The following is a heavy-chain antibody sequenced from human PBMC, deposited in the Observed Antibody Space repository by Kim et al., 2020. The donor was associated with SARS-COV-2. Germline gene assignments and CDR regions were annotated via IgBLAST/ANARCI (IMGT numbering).Heavy chain of an antibody. Sequence: GGSLRLSCAASGFSFSDYWMHWVRQAPGKGLVWVARISIDGSYTTYADSMRSRFTISRDNAKNTLYLQMNSLRAEDTALYYCATAVSSAYMLLNYWGQGTLVTVSS. V-gene: IGHV3-74*03. D-gene: IGHD6-19*01. CDR1: GFSFSDYW. CDR2: ISIDGSYT. CDR3: ATAVSSAYMLLNY. J-gene: IGHJ4*02.